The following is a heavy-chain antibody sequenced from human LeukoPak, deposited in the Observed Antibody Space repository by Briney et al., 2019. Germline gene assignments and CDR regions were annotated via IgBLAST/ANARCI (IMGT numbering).Heavy chain of an antibody. J-gene: IGHJ4*02. CDR2: INPSVGGT. CDR1: GYGFTSYY. CDR3: ARHGSGRYYPAEGRVDY. D-gene: IGHD3-10*01. Sequence: ASVKVSCKAFGYGFTSYYIHWVRRAPGQGLEWMGIINPSVGGTTYARKFQGRVTMTRDTSTSTVYMELNSLRSEDTAVYYCARHGSGRYYPAEGRVDYWGQGTLVTVSS. V-gene: IGHV1-46*03.